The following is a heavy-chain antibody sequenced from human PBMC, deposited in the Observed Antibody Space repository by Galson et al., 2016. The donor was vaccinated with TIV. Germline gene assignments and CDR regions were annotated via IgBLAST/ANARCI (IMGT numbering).Heavy chain of an antibody. CDR3: ASDRNTAFDTYHQYYGMDV. CDR1: GGTFSSYV. D-gene: IGHD5-18*01. V-gene: IGHV1-69*13. Sequence: SVKVSCKASGGTFSSYVIEWVRQAPGQGLEWMGEIIPMFGTANYAQKFQGRVTITADESTNTAYMELNSLKYGDTAVYYCASDRNTAFDTYHQYYGMDVWGQGTTVTVSS. J-gene: IGHJ6*02. CDR2: IIPMFGTA.